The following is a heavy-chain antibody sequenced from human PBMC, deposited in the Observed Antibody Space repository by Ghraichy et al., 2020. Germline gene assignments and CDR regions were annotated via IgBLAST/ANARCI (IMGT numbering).Heavy chain of an antibody. Sequence: LRLSCAVSGYSISSGYWWGWIRQPPGKGLEWVGYIYSSGGTYYNPSLKSRITMSVDTSKNQFSLNLRSVTAVDSGIYFCAKYNSSPDAHYFDSWGQGILVTGSS. CDR3: AKYNSSPDAHYFDS. J-gene: IGHJ4*02. CDR1: GYSISSGYW. D-gene: IGHD6-13*01. CDR2: IYSSGGT. V-gene: IGHV4-28*04.